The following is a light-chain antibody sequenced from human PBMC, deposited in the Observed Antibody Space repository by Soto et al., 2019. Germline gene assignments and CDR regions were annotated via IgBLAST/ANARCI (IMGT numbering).Light chain of an antibody. CDR3: QQYNNWPPVT. J-gene: IGKJ5*01. CDR1: QSVDSN. V-gene: IGKV3D-15*01. CDR2: LAS. Sequence: EVVLTQSPVTLSLSPGASASLSCRASQSVDSNLAWYQQKPGQAPRLLIYLASTRATGIPARFSGSGSGTEFTLTISSLQSEDFAVYYCQQYNNWPPVTFGQGTRLEIK.